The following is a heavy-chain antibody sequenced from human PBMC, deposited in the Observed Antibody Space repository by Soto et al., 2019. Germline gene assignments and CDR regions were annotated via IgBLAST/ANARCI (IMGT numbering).Heavy chain of an antibody. CDR3: ARVLEWVQNYYHGMDV. CDR1: GYRFTSYW. V-gene: IGHV5-51*01. D-gene: IGHD3-3*01. Sequence: GESLKISCKGSGYRFTSYWIGWVRQMPGKGLEWMGIIYPGGTETRYSPSFQGQVTISADKSISTASLQWSSLKASDTAMYYCARVLEWVQNYYHGMDVWGQGTTVTVSS. CDR2: IYPGGTET. J-gene: IGHJ6*02.